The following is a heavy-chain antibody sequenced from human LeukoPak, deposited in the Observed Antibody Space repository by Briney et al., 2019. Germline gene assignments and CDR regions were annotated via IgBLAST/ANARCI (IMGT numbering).Heavy chain of an antibody. CDR1: GGSFSGYY. CDR2: INHSGST. Sequence: SETLSLTCAVYGGSFSGYYWSWIRQPPGKGLEWIGEINHSGSTNYNPSLKSRVTISVDTSKNQFSLTLSSVTAADTAVYYCARVRTGGYSYGYHPNWFDPWGQGTLVTVSS. D-gene: IGHD5-18*01. V-gene: IGHV4-34*01. CDR3: ARVRTGGYSYGYHPNWFDP. J-gene: IGHJ5*02.